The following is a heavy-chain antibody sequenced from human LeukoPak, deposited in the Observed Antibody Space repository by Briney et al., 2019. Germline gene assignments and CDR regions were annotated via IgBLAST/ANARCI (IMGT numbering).Heavy chain of an antibody. CDR2: IYNNGNT. CDR3: ARVGGDQVGY. CDR1: GLTVSSKY. Sequence: GGSLRLSCAASGLTVSSKYMSWVRQAPGKGLEWVSVIYNNGNTHYADSVKGRFTISRDNSKNTLYLQMNSLRAEDTAVYYCARVGGDQVGYWGQGTLVSVSS. V-gene: IGHV3-53*01. D-gene: IGHD4-17*01. J-gene: IGHJ4*02.